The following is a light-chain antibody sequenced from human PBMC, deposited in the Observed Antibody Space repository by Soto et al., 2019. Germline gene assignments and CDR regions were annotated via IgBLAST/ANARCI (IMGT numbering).Light chain of an antibody. V-gene: IGLV2-14*01. CDR3: SSYTSSHVV. Sequence: QSALTQPASVSGSPGQSITFSCTGTSSDVGGYNYVSRYQQHPGKAPKLMIYDVSNRPSGVSNRFSGSKSGNTASLTISGLQAEDEADYYCSSYTSSHVVFGGGTKLTVL. CDR1: SSDVGGYNY. CDR2: DVS. J-gene: IGLJ2*01.